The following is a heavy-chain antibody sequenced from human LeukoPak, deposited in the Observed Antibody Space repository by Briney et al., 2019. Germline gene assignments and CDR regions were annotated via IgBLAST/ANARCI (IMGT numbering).Heavy chain of an antibody. CDR1: GFTFSSYN. CDR3: ARDQRGGTFDI. D-gene: IGHD3-16*01. V-gene: IGHV3-48*04. J-gene: IGHJ3*02. CDR2: ISSDSNIM. Sequence: GGSLRLSCAASGFTFSSYNMNWVRQAPGKGLEWLSYISSDSNIMYYADCVKGRVIISRDNAKNSLFLQMNNLRGDDTPIYYCARDQRGGTFDIWGQGTMVTVSS.